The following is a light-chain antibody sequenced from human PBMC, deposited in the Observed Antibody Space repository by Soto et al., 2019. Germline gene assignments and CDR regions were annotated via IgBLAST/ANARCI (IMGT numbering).Light chain of an antibody. CDR3: SSFAGSGTV. CDR1: SIDVGGYNY. CDR2: EIN. V-gene: IGLV2-8*01. Sequence: QSVLTQPPSASGSPGQSVTISCTGTSIDVGGYNYVSWYQQHPGKAPKLMIYEINKRPSGVPDRFSGSKSGSTASLTVSGLQAEDEADYYCSSFAGSGTVFGTGTKVTVL. J-gene: IGLJ1*01.